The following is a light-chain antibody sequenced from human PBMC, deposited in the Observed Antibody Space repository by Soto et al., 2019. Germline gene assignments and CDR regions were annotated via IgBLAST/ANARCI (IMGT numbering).Light chain of an antibody. CDR3: QQYLDWRT. V-gene: IGKV3-15*01. CDR1: QSVGSR. J-gene: IGKJ2*02. CDR2: DAS. Sequence: EIAMTQSPATLSVSPGEGATLSCRASQSVGSRVAWYQQKPGQPPRLLIHDASTRATGVPARFSGSGSGTHFTLAIPSLPSEDFAVYYCQQYLDWRTFGQGTKLEIK.